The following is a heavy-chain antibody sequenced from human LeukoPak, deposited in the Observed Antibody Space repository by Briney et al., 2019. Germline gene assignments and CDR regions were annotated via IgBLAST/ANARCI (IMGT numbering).Heavy chain of an antibody. Sequence: GGSLRLSCAASGFAFSSRIMSWVRQAPGEGLEWVPSISSSGDSTNYRDSVKGRFTISRDNSKNTLYLQMNSLRVEDTAAYYCAHMTGFDYWGQGSLVTVSS. CDR2: ISSSGDST. D-gene: IGHD3-9*01. J-gene: IGHJ4*02. CDR3: AHMTGFDY. CDR1: GFAFSSRI. V-gene: IGHV3-23*01.